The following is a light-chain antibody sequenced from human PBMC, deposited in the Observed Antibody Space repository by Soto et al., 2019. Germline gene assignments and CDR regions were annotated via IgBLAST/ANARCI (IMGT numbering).Light chain of an antibody. CDR3: QQLNSYHT. CDR1: QGISSY. CDR2: AAS. Sequence: DIQLTQSPSFLSASVGDRVTITCRASQGISSYLAWYQQKPGKAPKLLIYAASTLQSGVPSRFSGSGSGTEFTLTISSLQPEDFATYYCQQLNSYHTFGQGTKLEIE. V-gene: IGKV1-9*01. J-gene: IGKJ2*01.